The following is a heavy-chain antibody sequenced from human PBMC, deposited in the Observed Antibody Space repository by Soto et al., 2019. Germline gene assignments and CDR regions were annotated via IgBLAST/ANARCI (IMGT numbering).Heavy chain of an antibody. D-gene: IGHD1-26*01. CDR1: GGTFSSYA. V-gene: IGHV1-69*13. CDR3: ARTLEGATQNYYYYGMDV. Sequence: SVKVSCKASGGTFSSYAISWVRQAPGQGLEWMGGIIPIFGTANYAQKFQGRVTITADESTSTAYMELSSLRSEDTAVYYCARTLEGATQNYYYYGMDVWGQGTTVTV. J-gene: IGHJ6*02. CDR2: IIPIFGTA.